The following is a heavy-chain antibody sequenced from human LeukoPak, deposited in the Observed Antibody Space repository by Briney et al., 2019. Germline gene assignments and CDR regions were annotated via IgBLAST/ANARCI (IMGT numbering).Heavy chain of an antibody. Sequence: GGSLRLSCATSGFTFSDHYMHWVRQAPGKGLVWVSRINSDGSSTSYADSVKGRFTISRDNAKNTLYLQMNSLRAEDTAVYYCARCFTGSLCYWGQGTLVTVSS. J-gene: IGHJ4*02. CDR1: GFTFSDHY. D-gene: IGHD3-10*01. CDR3: ARCFTGSLCY. V-gene: IGHV3-74*01. CDR2: INSDGSST.